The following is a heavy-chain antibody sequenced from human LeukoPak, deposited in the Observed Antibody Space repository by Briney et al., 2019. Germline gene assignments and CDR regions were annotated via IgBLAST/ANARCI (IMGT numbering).Heavy chain of an antibody. Sequence: SETLSLTCAVSGVAISRGGYAWNWIRQPPGKGLEWIGYIFYSGSTNYNPSLKSRVTISVDTSKNQFSLKLNSVTAADTAVYYCARATRVVTNRWWLATGYFDLWGRGTLVTVSS. CDR1: GVAISRGGYA. D-gene: IGHD5-12*01. CDR3: ARATRVVTNRWWLATGYFDL. V-gene: IGHV4-61*08. CDR2: IFYSGST. J-gene: IGHJ2*01.